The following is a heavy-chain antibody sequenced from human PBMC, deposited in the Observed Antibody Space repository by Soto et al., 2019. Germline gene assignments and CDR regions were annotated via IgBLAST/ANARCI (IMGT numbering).Heavy chain of an antibody. CDR3: SSGTGKSDFDY. CDR1: GFTFSNAW. J-gene: IGHJ4*02. CDR2: IKSKTEAATR. Sequence: SGFTFSNAWMSWVRQAPGKGLEWVGRIKSKTEAATRDFAAPVKGRFAISRDDSKNTVFLQMNSLKIEDSGVYYCSSGTGKSDFDYWGLGTLVTVSS. D-gene: IGHD3-3*01. V-gene: IGHV3-15*01.